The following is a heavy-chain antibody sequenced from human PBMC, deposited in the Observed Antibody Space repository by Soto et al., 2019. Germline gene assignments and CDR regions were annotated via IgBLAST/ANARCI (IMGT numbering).Heavy chain of an antibody. Sequence: ASVKVSCKASGYTFTSYYMHWVRQAPGQGLEWMGIINPSGGSTSYAQKFQGRVTMTRDTSTSTVYMELSSLRSEDTAVYYCARDNSDIVVVVAVHGMDVWGQGTTVTVSS. CDR1: GYTFTSYY. V-gene: IGHV1-46*01. D-gene: IGHD2-15*01. CDR2: INPSGGST. J-gene: IGHJ6*02. CDR3: ARDNSDIVVVVAVHGMDV.